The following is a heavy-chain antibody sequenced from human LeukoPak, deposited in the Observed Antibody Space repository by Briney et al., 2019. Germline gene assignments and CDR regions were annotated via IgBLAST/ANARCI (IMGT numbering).Heavy chain of an antibody. D-gene: IGHD5-12*01. V-gene: IGHV1-2*02. J-gene: IGHJ4*02. CDR3: ARSHADYGYDYDWFDY. CDR1: GYTFTGYN. CDR2: INPKSGGT. Sequence: GASVKVSCKASGYTFTGYNMHWVRRAPGQGLEWMGWINPKSGGTNYAQKFQDRVTITRDTSIWTAYMELSRLRSDDTAVYYYARSHADYGYDYDWFDYWGQGTLVTVSS.